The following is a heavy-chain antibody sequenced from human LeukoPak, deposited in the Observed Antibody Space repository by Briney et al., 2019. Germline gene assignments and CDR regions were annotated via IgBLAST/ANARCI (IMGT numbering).Heavy chain of an antibody. CDR2: IRYDGSNK. J-gene: IGHJ3*02. CDR1: GLTFSSYG. D-gene: IGHD4-17*01. Sequence: GGSLRLSCAASGLTFSSYGMHWVRQAPGKGLEWVAFIRYDGSNKYYADSVKGRFTISRDNSKNTLYLQMNSLRAEDTAVYYCAKVRWDDYGDFDAFDIWGQGTMVTVSS. CDR3: AKVRWDDYGDFDAFDI. V-gene: IGHV3-30*02.